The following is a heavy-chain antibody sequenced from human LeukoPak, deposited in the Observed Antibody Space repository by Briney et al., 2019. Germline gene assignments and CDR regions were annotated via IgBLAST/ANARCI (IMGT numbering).Heavy chain of an antibody. J-gene: IGHJ4*02. CDR2: IYHSGST. CDR3: ARVVGSGYSDY. V-gene: IGHV4-38-2*02. Sequence: SETLSLTCTVSGYSISTSYYWGWIRQPPGKGLEWIGSIYHSGSTNYNPSLKSRVTISVDTSKNQFSLKLSSVTPADTAVYYCARVVGSGYSDYWGQGSLVTVSS. CDR1: GYSISTSYY. D-gene: IGHD3-22*01.